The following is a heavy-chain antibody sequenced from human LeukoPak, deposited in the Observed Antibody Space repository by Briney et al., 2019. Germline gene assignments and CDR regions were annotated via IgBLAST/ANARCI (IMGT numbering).Heavy chain of an antibody. V-gene: IGHV4-34*01. CDR1: GGSFSDYY. CDR2: IYHSGST. D-gene: IGHD2-2*01. J-gene: IGHJ3*02. Sequence: SETLSLTCAVYGGSFSDYYWTWIRQPPGKGLEWIGEIYHSGSTNYNPSLKSRVTISVDKSKNQFSLKLSSVTAADTAVYFCATRGEYCSSTSCYAFDIWGQGTMVTVSS. CDR3: ATRGEYCSSTSCYAFDI.